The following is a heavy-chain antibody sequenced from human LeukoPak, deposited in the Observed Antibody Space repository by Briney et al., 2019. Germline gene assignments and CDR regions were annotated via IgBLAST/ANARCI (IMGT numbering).Heavy chain of an antibody. CDR3: ARGRGYNSFDY. V-gene: IGHV4-34*01. J-gene: IGHJ4*02. CDR2: INHSGST. Sequence: SETLSLTCAVYGGSFSGYYWSWIRQPPGKGLEWIGEINHSGSTNYNPSLKSRVTISVDTSKNQFSLKLRSVTAAYTAVYYCARGRGYNSFDYWGQGTLVTVSS. D-gene: IGHD5-24*01. CDR1: GGSFSGYY.